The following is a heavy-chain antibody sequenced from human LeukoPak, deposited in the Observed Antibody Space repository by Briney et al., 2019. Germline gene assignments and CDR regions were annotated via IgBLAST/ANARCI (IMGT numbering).Heavy chain of an antibody. J-gene: IGHJ4*02. CDR1: GFTFSDYY. V-gene: IGHV3-11*01. Sequence: GGSLRLSCAASGFTFSDYYMSWIRQAPGKGLEWVSYISSSGSTIYYADSVKGRFTISRDNAKNSLYLQMNSLRAEDTAVYYCARDYIVPRAAIVTEYWGQGTLVTVSS. CDR2: ISSSGSTI. CDR3: ARDYIVPRAAIVTEY. D-gene: IGHD6-13*01.